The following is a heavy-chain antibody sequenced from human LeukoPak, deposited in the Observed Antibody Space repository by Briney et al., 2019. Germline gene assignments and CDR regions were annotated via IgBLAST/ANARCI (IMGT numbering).Heavy chain of an antibody. CDR3: AKDLKIAAAAVFDY. D-gene: IGHD6-13*01. CDR1: GFTFSSYS. J-gene: IGHJ4*02. V-gene: IGHV3-21*01. Sequence: PGGSLRLSCAASGFTFSSYSMNWVRQAPGKGLEWVSSISSSSSYIYYADSVKGRFTISRDNAKNSLYLQMNSLRAEDTAVYYCAKDLKIAAAAVFDYWGQGTLVTVSS. CDR2: ISSSSSYI.